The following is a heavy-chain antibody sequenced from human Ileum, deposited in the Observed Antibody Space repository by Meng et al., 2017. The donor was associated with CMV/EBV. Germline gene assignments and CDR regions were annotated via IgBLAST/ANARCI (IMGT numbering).Heavy chain of an antibody. J-gene: IGHJ5*01. Sequence: LSCATSGFNFDLYTIHWVSQAPGKALEWVSLIRDGDVRYAEAVRGRFTVSRDSSTSSLYLRMNSLRTDDTAFYYCAKEGGTMWFDSWGQGALVTV. CDR3: AKEGGTMWFDS. D-gene: IGHD6-25*01. CDR1: GFNFDLYT. CDR2: IRDGDVR. V-gene: IGHV3-43*01.